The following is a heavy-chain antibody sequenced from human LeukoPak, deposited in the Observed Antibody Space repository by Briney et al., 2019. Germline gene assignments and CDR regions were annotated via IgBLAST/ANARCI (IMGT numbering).Heavy chain of an antibody. V-gene: IGHV3-30*18. CDR2: ISYDGSNK. J-gene: IGHJ4*02. CDR1: GFTFSSYG. D-gene: IGHD6-19*01. CDR3: AKDRETGQWLVNPYYFDY. Sequence: GGSLRLSCAASGFTFSSYGMHWVRQAPGKGLEWVAVISYDGSNKYYAGSVKGRFTISRDNSKNTLYLQMNSLRTEDTALYYCAKDRETGQWLVNPYYFDYWGQGTLVTVSS.